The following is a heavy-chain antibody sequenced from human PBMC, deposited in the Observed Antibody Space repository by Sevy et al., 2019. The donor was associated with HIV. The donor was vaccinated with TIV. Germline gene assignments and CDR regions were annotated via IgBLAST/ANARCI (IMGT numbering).Heavy chain of an antibody. J-gene: IGHJ5*01. D-gene: IGHD6-13*01. Sequence: GGSLRLSCAVSGFTFSSYWMSWVRQAPGKGLEWVANINPDGSEQYYVDSVKGRFTISRDSAKNSVYMQMNSLRAEDKGVYYCVRDRSSSSFDSWGQGTLVTVSS. CDR2: INPDGSEQ. V-gene: IGHV3-7*01. CDR3: VRDRSSSSFDS. CDR1: GFTFSSYW.